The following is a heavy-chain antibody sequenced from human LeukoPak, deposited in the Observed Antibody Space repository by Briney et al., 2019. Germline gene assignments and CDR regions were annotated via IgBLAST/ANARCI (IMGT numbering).Heavy chain of an antibody. CDR2: ITGGGGNT. V-gene: IGHV3-23*01. J-gene: IGHJ4*02. CDR3: AKILGSGSYYYFDY. D-gene: IGHD3-10*01. Sequence: ITGGGGNTYYADSVKGRFTISRDNSKNTLYLQMNSLRAEDTAVYYCAKILGSGSYYYFDYWGQGTLVTVSS.